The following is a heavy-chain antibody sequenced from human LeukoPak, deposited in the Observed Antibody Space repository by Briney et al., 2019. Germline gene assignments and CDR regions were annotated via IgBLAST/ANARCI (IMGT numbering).Heavy chain of an antibody. J-gene: IGHJ4*02. CDR1: GGSFSVYY. Sequence: SETLSLTCAVYGGSFSVYYWSWIRQPPGKGLWWGGEINHSGSTNYNPSLKSRVTISVDTSKNQCSLKLSSVTAPDTAACFCVRGGTMLAGKEGPGGLTAYYFDHWRKGTLLRVSS. V-gene: IGHV4-34*01. CDR3: VRGGTMLAGKEGPGGLTAYYFDH. CDR2: INHSGST. D-gene: IGHD3-22*01.